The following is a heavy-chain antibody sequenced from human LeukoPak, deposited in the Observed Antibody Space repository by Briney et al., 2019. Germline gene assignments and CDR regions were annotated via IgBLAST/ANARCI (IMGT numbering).Heavy chain of an antibody. D-gene: IGHD5-12*01. V-gene: IGHV3-23*01. J-gene: IGHJ4*02. Sequence: GVSLRLSCVASGFSFSNYAMGWVRQAPGKGLEWVATVNEGGGRTYYADSVQGRFTMSRDNSRNTLYLQMNSLRVEDTAIYYCAKEGRPNSGGGFYDYWGQGTRVTVSS. CDR2: VNEGGGRT. CDR3: AKEGRPNSGGGFYDY. CDR1: GFSFSNYA.